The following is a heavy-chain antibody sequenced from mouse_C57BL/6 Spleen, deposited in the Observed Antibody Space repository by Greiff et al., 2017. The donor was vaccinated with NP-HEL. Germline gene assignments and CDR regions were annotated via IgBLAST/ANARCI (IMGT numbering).Heavy chain of an antibody. V-gene: IGHV14-4*01. J-gene: IGHJ4*01. CDR3: THYGHYAMDY. Sequence: EVQLVESGAELVRPGASVKLSCTASGFNIKDDYMHWVKQRPEQGLEWIGWIDPENGDTEYASKFQGKATITADTSSNTAYLQLSSLTSEDTAVYYCTHYGHYAMDYWGQGTSVTVSS. CDR2: IDPENGDT. CDR1: GFNIKDDY. D-gene: IGHD1-1*02.